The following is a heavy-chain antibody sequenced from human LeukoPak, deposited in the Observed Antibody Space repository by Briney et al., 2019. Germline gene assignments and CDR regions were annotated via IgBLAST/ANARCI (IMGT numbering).Heavy chain of an antibody. CDR1: GFTFSSYA. D-gene: IGHD3-16*01. V-gene: IGHV3-23*01. J-gene: IGHJ4*02. CDR3: ARGGDPVPFDY. Sequence: PGGSLRLSCAASGFTFSSYAMSWVRQAPGKGLEWVSAISGSGGSTYYADSAKGRFTISRDNAKNSLYLQMNSLRAEDTAVYYCARGGDPVPFDYWGQGTLVTVSS. CDR2: ISGSGGST.